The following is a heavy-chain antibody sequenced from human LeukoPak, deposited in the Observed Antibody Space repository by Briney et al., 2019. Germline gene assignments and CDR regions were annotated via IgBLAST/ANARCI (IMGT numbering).Heavy chain of an antibody. D-gene: IGHD4-17*01. V-gene: IGHV1-18*04. Sequence: ASVKVSCKASGYTFTGYYMHWVRQAPGQGLEWMGWISAYNGNTNYAQKVQGRVTMTTDTSTSTAYMELRSLRSDDTAVYYCARDRSDYGDYVLLDYWGQGTLVTVSS. CDR2: ISAYNGNT. CDR3: ARDRSDYGDYVLLDY. CDR1: GYTFTGYY. J-gene: IGHJ4*02.